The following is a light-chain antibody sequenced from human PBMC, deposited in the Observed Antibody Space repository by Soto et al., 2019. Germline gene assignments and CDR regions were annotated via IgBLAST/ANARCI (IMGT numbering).Light chain of an antibody. CDR2: DAS. CDR1: QTISSW. Sequence: IHMTQSPSTLSGSVGDRVTITCRASQTISSWLAWYQQKPGKAPKLLIYDASSLESGVPSRFSGSGSGTEFTLTISSLQPDDFATYYCQQYNSYPWTFGQRTKVDIK. J-gene: IGKJ1*01. CDR3: QQYNSYPWT. V-gene: IGKV1-5*01.